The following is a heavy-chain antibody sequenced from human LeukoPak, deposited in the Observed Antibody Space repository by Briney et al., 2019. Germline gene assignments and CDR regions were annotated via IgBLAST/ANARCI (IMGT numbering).Heavy chain of an antibody. D-gene: IGHD1-26*01. CDR2: ISSSSSYI. J-gene: IGHJ3*02. CDR3: ARAVGATAFDI. V-gene: IGHV3-21*01. CDR1: GFTFSSYA. Sequence: GGSLRLSCAASGFTFSSYAMNWVRQAPGKGLEWVSSISSSSSYIYYADSVKGRFTISRDNAKNSLYLQMNSLRAEDTAVYYCARAVGATAFDIWGQGTMVTVSS.